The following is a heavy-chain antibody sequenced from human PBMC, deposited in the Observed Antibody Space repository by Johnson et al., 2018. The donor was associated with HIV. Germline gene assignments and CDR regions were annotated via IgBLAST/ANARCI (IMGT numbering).Heavy chain of an antibody. V-gene: IGHV3-66*01. Sequence: EVQLVESGGGLVQPGGSLRLSCAASGFTVKSNYINWVRQAPGTGLECVSVIYSGGTTYSAASVKGRFTISRDNSKNTLYLQMNSLRAEDTAVYYCANEVYAFDIWGQGTMVTVSS. D-gene: IGHD2-8*01. CDR1: GFTVKSNY. CDR2: IYSGGTT. CDR3: ANEVYAFDI. J-gene: IGHJ3*02.